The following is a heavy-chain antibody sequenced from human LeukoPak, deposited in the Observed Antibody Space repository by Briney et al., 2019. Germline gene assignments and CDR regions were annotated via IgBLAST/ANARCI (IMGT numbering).Heavy chain of an antibody. J-gene: IGHJ4*02. V-gene: IGHV3-23*01. CDR1: GFTFSSYA. CDR3: AIMHGYYDGSGFWVQ. D-gene: IGHD3-22*01. CDR2: ISPSGDRT. Sequence: GSLRLSCAAPGFTFSSYAMSWVRQAPGKGLEWVSFISPSGDRTSNAESGEGRFTISRDNTRNTLYLQMDSLRDEDTGVYYCAIMHGYYDGSGFWVQWGQGTLVTVSS.